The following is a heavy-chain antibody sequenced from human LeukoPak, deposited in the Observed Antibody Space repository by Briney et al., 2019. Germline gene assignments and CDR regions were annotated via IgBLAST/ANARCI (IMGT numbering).Heavy chain of an antibody. CDR1: GFTFSSHG. CDR2: IWYDGSDK. J-gene: IGHJ4*02. D-gene: IGHD3-22*01. V-gene: IGHV3-33*01. CDR3: ARDITDDSSAYPDY. Sequence: GRSLRLSCAASGFTFSSHGMHWVRQAPGKGLEWVALIWYDGSDKYYEDSVKGRFTISRDNSKNTLYLQMNSLRTEDTAVYYYARDITDDSSAYPDYWGQGTLVTVSS.